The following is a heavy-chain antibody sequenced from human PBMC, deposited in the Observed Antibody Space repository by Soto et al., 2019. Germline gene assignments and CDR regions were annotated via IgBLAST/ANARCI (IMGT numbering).Heavy chain of an antibody. D-gene: IGHD1-1*01. Sequence: QVHLVQSGAEVKKPGASVKVSCKASGYTFTSYGITWVRQAPGQGLEWMGWISAHNGNTDYAQKLQGRVIVTRDTSTRAAYMALRSLISVGTAVYYCARGRYGDSWGQGALVTVSS. J-gene: IGHJ4*02. CDR2: ISAHNGNT. CDR1: GYTFTSYG. V-gene: IGHV1-18*01. CDR3: ARGRYGDS.